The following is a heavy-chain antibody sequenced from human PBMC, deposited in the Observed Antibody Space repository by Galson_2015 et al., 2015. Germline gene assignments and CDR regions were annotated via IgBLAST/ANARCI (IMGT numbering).Heavy chain of an antibody. Sequence: SLRLSCAASGFTFSSYAMHWVRQAPGKGLEWVAVISYDGSNKYYADSVKGRFTISRDNTKNTLYLQMNSLRAEDTAVYYCARDGAPDCSGGSCYEGYDYWGQGTLVTVSS. V-gene: IGHV3-30-3*01. CDR1: GFTFSSYA. CDR3: ARDGAPDCSGGSCYEGYDY. D-gene: IGHD2-15*01. CDR2: ISYDGSNK. J-gene: IGHJ4*02.